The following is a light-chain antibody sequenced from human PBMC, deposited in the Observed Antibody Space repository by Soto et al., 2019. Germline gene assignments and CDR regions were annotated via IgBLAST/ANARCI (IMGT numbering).Light chain of an antibody. Sequence: EIVLTQSPATLSLSPGERATLSCRASQGVSSYLAWYQQKPGQAPRLLIYDASNRATGIPARFSGSGPGTDFTLTISSLEPEAFAVYYCQQRSNSNTFGGGTKVEIK. CDR2: DAS. J-gene: IGKJ4*01. CDR1: QGVSSY. V-gene: IGKV3D-11*01. CDR3: QQRSNSNT.